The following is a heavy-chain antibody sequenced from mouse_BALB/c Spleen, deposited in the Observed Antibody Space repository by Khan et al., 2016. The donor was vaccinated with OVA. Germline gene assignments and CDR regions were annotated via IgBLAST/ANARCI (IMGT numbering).Heavy chain of an antibody. CDR1: GFSLTNYG. D-gene: IGHD2-4*01. J-gene: IGHJ3*01. CDR3: ARSYDYDVGGFTY. V-gene: IGHV2-9*02. CDR2: IWTGGRT. Sequence: QVQLKESGPGLVAPSQSLSITCTVSGFSLTNYGVHWVGQPPGKGLEWLGVIWTGGRTNYNSALMSRLSISKDNSKSQVFLKMNSLQIDDTAIYYCARSYDYDVGGFTYWGQGTLVTVSA.